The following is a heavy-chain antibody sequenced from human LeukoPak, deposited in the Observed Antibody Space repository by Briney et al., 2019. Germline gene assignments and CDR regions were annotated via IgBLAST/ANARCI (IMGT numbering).Heavy chain of an antibody. V-gene: IGHV1-8*02. CDR1: GYTFTGSGWY. D-gene: IGHD2-2*01. CDR3: ARGCSSTSCFDY. Sequence: ASVKVSCKASGYTFTGSGWYLYWLRQAPGQGLEWMGWMNPNSGNTGYAQKFQGRVTMTRNTSISTAYMELSSLRSEDTAVYYCARGCSSTSCFDYWGQGTLVTVSS. CDR2: MNPNSGNT. J-gene: IGHJ4*02.